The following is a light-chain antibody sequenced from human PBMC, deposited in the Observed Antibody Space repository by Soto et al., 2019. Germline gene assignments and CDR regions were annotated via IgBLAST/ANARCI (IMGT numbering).Light chain of an antibody. Sequence: EIVMTQSPATLSVSPGERATLSCRASQSVSSNLAWYQQKPGQAPRLLIYGASTMSTGIPARFSGSGSGTEYTLTISSMQYQDVAVYYCQQYNNWPPGTFGQGTKLEIK. CDR2: GAS. CDR1: QSVSSN. V-gene: IGKV3-15*01. J-gene: IGKJ2*01. CDR3: QQYNNWPPGT.